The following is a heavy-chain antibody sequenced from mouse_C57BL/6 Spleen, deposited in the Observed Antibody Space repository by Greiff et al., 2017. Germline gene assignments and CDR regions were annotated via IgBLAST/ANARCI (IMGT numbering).Heavy chain of an antibody. J-gene: IGHJ4*01. V-gene: IGHV1-81*01. CDR2: ISPRSGNT. Sequence: QVQLQQSGAELARPGASVKLSCKASGYTFTSYGISWVKQRTGQGLEWIGEISPRSGNTYYNEKFKGKATLTADKSSSTAYMELRSLTSEDSAVYFCANNDYVYAMDSWGPGTSVTVSS. D-gene: IGHD2-4*01. CDR3: ANNDYVYAMDS. CDR1: GYTFTSYG.